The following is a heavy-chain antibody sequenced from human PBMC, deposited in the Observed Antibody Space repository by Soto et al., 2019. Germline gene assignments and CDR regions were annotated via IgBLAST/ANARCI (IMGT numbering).Heavy chain of an antibody. V-gene: IGHV1-69*13. J-gene: IGHJ4*02. Sequence: GALVKVSCKASGGTFSSYAISWVRQAPGQGLEWMGGIIPIFGTANYAQKFQGRVTITADESTSTAYMELSSLRSEDTAVYYCARDLTGTTYGSDYWGQGTLVTVSS. CDR2: IIPIFGTA. CDR3: ARDLTGTTYGSDY. CDR1: GGTFSSYA. D-gene: IGHD1-7*01.